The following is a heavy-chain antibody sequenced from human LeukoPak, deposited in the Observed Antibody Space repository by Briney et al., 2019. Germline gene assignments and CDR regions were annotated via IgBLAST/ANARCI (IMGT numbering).Heavy chain of an antibody. D-gene: IGHD2-15*01. CDR1: GFPFSSRW. CDR3: ARYCGGGSCFDY. CDR2: IKEDGSEK. J-gene: IGHJ4*02. Sequence: GGSLRLSCAASGFPFSSRWMSWVRQAPGKGLEWVANIKEDGSEKYYVDSVKGRFTVSRDNAKNSLFLQMNSLRAEDTGLYYCARYCGGGSCFDYWGRGTLVTVSS. V-gene: IGHV3-7*04.